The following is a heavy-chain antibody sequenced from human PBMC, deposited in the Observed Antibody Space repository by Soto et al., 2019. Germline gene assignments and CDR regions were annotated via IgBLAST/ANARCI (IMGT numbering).Heavy chain of an antibody. CDR2: IIPIFGTA. V-gene: IGHV1-69*12. Sequence: QFQLVQSGAEVKKPGSSVKVSCKASGDTFSSYAISGVRQAPGQGLEWMGGIIPIFGTANYAQKFQGRVTITADASTSKAYMDLSSLRSEDTALYYCARGVGEYNKFDHWGQGTLVTVSS. CDR3: ARGVGEYNKFDH. J-gene: IGHJ4*02. D-gene: IGHD4-17*01. CDR1: GDTFSSYA.